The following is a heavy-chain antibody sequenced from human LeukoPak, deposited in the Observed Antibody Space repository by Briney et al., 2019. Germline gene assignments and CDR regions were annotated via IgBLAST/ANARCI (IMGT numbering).Heavy chain of an antibody. Sequence: PSETLSLTCTVSGGSLSNNNYYWAWIRQPPGKGLECIGSIYYSGSLYYNPSLKSRVTISVDTSKNQFSLRLSSVTAAHTAVYYCTTWRTAKTGFDYWGQGTLVTVSS. CDR3: TTWRTAKTGFDY. CDR1: GGSLSNNNYY. J-gene: IGHJ4*02. D-gene: IGHD1-1*01. CDR2: IYYSGSL. V-gene: IGHV4-39*01.